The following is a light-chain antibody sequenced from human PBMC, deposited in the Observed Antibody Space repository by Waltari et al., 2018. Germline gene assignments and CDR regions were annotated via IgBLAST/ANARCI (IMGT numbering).Light chain of an antibody. CDR1: QSVSSSY. J-gene: IGKJ1*01. CDR3: QQYGSSPQT. CDR2: GAS. Sequence: EIVLTQSPGTLSLSPGERATLSCRASQSVSSSYLAWYQHKPGQAPRLLIYGASSRATGIPDRFSGSGSGTDFTLTISRLEPEDFAVYYCQQYGSSPQTFGQRTKVEIK. V-gene: IGKV3-20*01.